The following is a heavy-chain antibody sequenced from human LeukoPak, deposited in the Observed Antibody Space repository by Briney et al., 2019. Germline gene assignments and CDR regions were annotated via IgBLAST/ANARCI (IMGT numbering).Heavy chain of an antibody. J-gene: IGHJ4*02. D-gene: IGHD6-19*01. CDR3: AREYSSGWYPYYFDY. Sequence: SETLSLTCTVSGGSISSYYWSWIRQPPGKGLEWIGYIYYSGSTNYNPSLKSRVTISVDTSKNQFSLKLSSVTTADTAVYYCAREYSSGWYPYYFDYWGQGTLVTVSS. CDR1: GGSISSYY. V-gene: IGHV4-59*01. CDR2: IYYSGST.